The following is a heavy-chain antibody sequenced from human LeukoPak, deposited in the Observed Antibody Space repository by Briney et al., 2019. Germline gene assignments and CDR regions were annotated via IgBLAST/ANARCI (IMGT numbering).Heavy chain of an antibody. J-gene: IGHJ4*02. CDR2: ISYDGSNK. Sequence: GGSLRLSCAASGFTFSSYGMXXXXQAPGKXLEWVXXISYDGSNKYYADSVKGRFTISRDXSKNTLYLQMNSLRAEDTAVYYCAKDRLWFGELSTFDYWGQGTLVTVSS. V-gene: IGHV3-30*18. CDR3: AKDRLWFGELSTFDY. D-gene: IGHD3-10*01. CDR1: GFTFSSYG.